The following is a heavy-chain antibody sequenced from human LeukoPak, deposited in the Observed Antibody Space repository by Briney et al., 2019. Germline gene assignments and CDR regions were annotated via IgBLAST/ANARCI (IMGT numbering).Heavy chain of an antibody. CDR2: INHSGST. J-gene: IGHJ4*02. D-gene: IGHD6-19*01. CDR3: ARDTYSSGRIDY. Sequence: PSETLSLTCAVYGGSFSGYYWSWIRQPPGKGLEWIGEINHSGSTNYNPSLKSRVTISVDTSKNQFSLKLRSVTAADTAVYYCARDTYSSGRIDYWGQGTLVTVSS. V-gene: IGHV4-34*01. CDR1: GGSFSGYY.